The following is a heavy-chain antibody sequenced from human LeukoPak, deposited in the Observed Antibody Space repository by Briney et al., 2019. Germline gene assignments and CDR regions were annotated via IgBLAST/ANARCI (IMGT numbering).Heavy chain of an antibody. Sequence: PSETLSLTCTVSGGSISSYYWSWIRQPPGKGLEWIGNIYYSGSTNYNPSLKSRVTISIDTSKNQFSLKLSSVSAADTAVYYCARKYPGIAVGGDYWGQGTLVTVSS. V-gene: IGHV4-59*01. CDR3: ARKYPGIAVGGDY. J-gene: IGHJ4*02. CDR2: IYYSGST. D-gene: IGHD6-19*01. CDR1: GGSISSYY.